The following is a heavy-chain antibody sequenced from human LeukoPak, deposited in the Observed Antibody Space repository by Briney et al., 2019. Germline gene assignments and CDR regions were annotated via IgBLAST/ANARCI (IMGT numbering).Heavy chain of an antibody. J-gene: IGHJ4*02. D-gene: IGHD2-2*01. CDR2: INPSGGST. V-gene: IGHV1-46*01. CDR1: GYTFTSYY. CDR3: AKDAPHIPAANPVVYY. Sequence: ASVKVSCKASGYTFTSYYMHWVRQAPGQGFEWMGIINPSGGSTSYAQKFQGRVTMTRDMSTSTVYMELSSLRSEDTAVYYCAKDAPHIPAANPVVYYWGQGTLVTVSS.